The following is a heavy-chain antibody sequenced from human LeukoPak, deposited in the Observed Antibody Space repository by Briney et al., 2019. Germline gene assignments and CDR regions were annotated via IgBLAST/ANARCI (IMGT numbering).Heavy chain of an antibody. D-gene: IGHD3-3*01. J-gene: IGHJ4*02. CDR3: ARETVDFWSGPIDY. Sequence: SETLSLTCTVSGGSISSGSYYWSWIWQPAGKGLEWIGRIYTSGSTNYNPSLKSRVTISVDTSKNQFSLKLSSVTAADTAVYYCARETVDFWSGPIDYWGQGTLVTVSS. V-gene: IGHV4-61*02. CDR1: GGSISSGSYY. CDR2: IYTSGST.